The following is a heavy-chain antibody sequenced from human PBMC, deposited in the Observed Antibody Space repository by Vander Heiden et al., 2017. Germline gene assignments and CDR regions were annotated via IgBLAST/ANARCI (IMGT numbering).Heavy chain of an antibody. V-gene: IGHV3-72*01. CDR2: TRNKAHSYTT. CDR1: GFTFRDHD. CDR3: ARVSNYYEDY. D-gene: IGHD3-22*01. J-gene: IGHJ4*02. Sequence: EVQLVESGGGLVQPGGSLRLSCAASGFTFRDHDMDWVRQAPGKGLEWVGRTRNKAHSYTTEYAASVKGRFTISRDDSKNSLYLQMNSLKTEDTAVYYCARVSNYYEDYWGQGTLVTVSS.